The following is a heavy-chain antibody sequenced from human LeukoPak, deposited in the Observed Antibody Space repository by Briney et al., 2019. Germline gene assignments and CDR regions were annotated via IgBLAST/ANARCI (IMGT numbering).Heavy chain of an antibody. Sequence: GSLRLSCAVSGGSISSYYWSWIRQPPGKGLEWIGYIYYSGSTNYNPSLKSRVTISVDTSKNQFSLKLSSVTAADTAVYYCARQDGDGYNSDAFDIWGQGTMVTVSS. CDR1: GGSISSYY. CDR3: ARQDGDGYNSDAFDI. CDR2: IYYSGST. J-gene: IGHJ3*02. D-gene: IGHD5-24*01. V-gene: IGHV4-59*08.